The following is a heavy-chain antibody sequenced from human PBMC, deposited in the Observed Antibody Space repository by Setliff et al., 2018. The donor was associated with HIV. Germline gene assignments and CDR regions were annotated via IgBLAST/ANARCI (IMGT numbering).Heavy chain of an antibody. J-gene: IGHJ5*02. Sequence: SVKVSCKVSGGTFSSYAISWVRQAPGQGLEWMGGIIPIFGTANYAQKFQGRGTITTDESTSTAYMELSSLRSEDTAVYYCARVYGSGSYGWFDPWGQGTLVTVSS. CDR1: GGTFSSYA. CDR3: ARVYGSGSYGWFDP. CDR2: IIPIFGTA. V-gene: IGHV1-69*05. D-gene: IGHD3-10*01.